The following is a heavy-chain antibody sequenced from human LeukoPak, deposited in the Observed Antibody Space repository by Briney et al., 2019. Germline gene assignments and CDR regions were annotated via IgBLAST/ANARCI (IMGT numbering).Heavy chain of an antibody. J-gene: IGHJ5*02. V-gene: IGHV1-2*02. CDR2: INPNSGGT. CDR1: GYTFTGYY. CDR3: ARDPADYGDYVWFDP. Sequence: ASVKVSCKASGYTFTGYYMHWVRQAPGQGLEWMGWINPNSGGTNYAQKFQGRVTMTRDTSISTAYMELSRLRSDDTAVYYCARDPADYGDYVWFDPWGQGTLVTVSS. D-gene: IGHD4-17*01.